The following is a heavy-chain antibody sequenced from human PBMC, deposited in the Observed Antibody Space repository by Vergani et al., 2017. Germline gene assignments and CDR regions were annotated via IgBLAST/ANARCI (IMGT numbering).Heavy chain of an antibody. J-gene: IGHJ2*01. D-gene: IGHD5-18*01. V-gene: IGHV3-15*01. CDR3: TTARSTARAKWYFDL. CDR2: IKSKTDGGTT. CDR1: GFTFSNAS. Sequence: EVQLVESGGDLVKPGGSLRLSCAASGFTFSNASMSWVRQAPGKGVEWVGRIKSKTDGGTTDYAAPVKGRFIISRDDSKNTLYLQMNSLKTEDTAVYYCTTARSTARAKWYFDLWGRGTLVTVSS.